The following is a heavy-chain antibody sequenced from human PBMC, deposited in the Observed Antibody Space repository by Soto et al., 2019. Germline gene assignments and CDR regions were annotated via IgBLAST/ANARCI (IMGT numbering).Heavy chain of an antibody. Sequence: QVQLVQSGAEVKKPGASVKVSCKASGYTFTSYDINWVRQATGQGLEWMGWMNPNSGNTGYAQKLQGRVTRTRTTPIRTAYRELGSLRSEDTAVYYCARLVVESSNFAYGGQGPRVPVSS. V-gene: IGHV1-8*01. J-gene: IGHJ4*02. CDR3: ARLVVESSNFAY. D-gene: IGHD2-8*02. CDR1: GYTFTSYD. CDR2: MNPNSGNT.